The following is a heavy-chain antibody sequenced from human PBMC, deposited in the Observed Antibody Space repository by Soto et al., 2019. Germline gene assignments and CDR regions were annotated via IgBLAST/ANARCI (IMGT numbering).Heavy chain of an antibody. CDR3: ARDGSAGVKKSGYCTNGVCHTDGNWFDP. CDR2: ISSSSSYI. CDR1: GFTFSSYS. J-gene: IGHJ5*02. Sequence: GGSLTLSCAASGFTFSSYSMNWVRQAPGKGLEWVSSISSSSSYIYYADSVKGRFTISRDNAKNSLYLQMNSLRAEDTAVYYCARDGSAGVKKSGYCTNGVCHTDGNWFDPWGQGTLVTVSS. D-gene: IGHD2-8*01. V-gene: IGHV3-21*01.